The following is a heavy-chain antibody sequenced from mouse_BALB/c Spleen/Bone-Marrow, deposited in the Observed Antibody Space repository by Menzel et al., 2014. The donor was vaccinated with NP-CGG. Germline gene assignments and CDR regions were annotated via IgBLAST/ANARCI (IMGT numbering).Heavy chain of an antibody. Sequence: VQRVESGPELVKPGASVKMSCKASGYTFTDYVISWVKQRTGQGLEWIGEIYPGSGSTYYNEKFKGKATLTADKSSNTAYMQLSSLTSEDSAVYFCARYYDYDWYSDVWGAGTTVTVSS. CDR2: IYPGSGST. J-gene: IGHJ1*01. CDR3: ARYYDYDWYSDV. V-gene: IGHV1-77*01. CDR1: GYTFTDYV. D-gene: IGHD2-4*01.